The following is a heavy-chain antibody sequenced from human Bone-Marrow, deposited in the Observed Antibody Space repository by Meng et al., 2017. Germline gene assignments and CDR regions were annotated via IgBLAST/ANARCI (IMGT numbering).Heavy chain of an antibody. D-gene: IGHD1-26*01. CDR2: ISSSGSTI. Sequence: GESLKISCAGSGFTFSSYEMNWVRQAPGKGLEWVSYISSSGSTIYYADSVKGRFTISRDNDKNSLYLQMNSLRAEDTAVYYCARNSLIVGGTGWNYYYGMDVWGQGTTVTVSS. V-gene: IGHV3-48*03. J-gene: IGHJ6*02. CDR3: ARNSLIVGGTGWNYYYGMDV. CDR1: GFTFSSYE.